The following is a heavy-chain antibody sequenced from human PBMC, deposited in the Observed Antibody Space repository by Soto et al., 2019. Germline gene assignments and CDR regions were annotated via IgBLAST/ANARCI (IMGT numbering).Heavy chain of an antibody. Sequence: SETLSLTCAVSGASVSGQYWSWIRQPPGKGLEWVGEIIPTGSTTYNPSLKSRLSFSLDASKNHFSLNLSSVSVADTAVYYCARGGITMAWNYYYYGMDVWGQGTTVTVSS. V-gene: IGHV4-34*01. CDR1: GASVSGQY. CDR2: IIPTGST. J-gene: IGHJ6*02. CDR3: ARGGITMAWNYYYYGMDV. D-gene: IGHD3-10*01.